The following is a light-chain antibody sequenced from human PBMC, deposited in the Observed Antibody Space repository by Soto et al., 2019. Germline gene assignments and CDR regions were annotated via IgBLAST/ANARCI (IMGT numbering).Light chain of an antibody. CDR2: EVS. J-gene: IGLJ1*01. Sequence: QSALTQPASVSGSPGQSITISCTGTSSDVGNYNLVTWYQQHPGKAPKLMIYEVSKRPSRVSNRFSGSKSGNTASLTISGLEAEDEADYYCCSYAGSSICVFGTGTKLTVL. V-gene: IGLV2-23*02. CDR3: CSYAGSSICV. CDR1: SSDVGNYNL.